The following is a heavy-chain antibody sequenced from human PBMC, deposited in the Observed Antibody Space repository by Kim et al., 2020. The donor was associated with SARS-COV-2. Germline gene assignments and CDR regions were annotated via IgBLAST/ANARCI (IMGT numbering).Heavy chain of an antibody. CDR3: ARLAAAGTTPQNWFDP. CDR2: IYPGDSDT. CDR1: GYSFTSYW. D-gene: IGHD6-13*01. J-gene: IGHJ5*02. Sequence: GESLKISCKGSGYSFTSYWIGWVRQMPGKGLEWMGIIYPGDSDTRYSPSFQGQVTISADKSISTAYLQWSSLKASDTAMYYCARLAAAGTTPQNWFDPWGQGTLVTVSS. V-gene: IGHV5-51*01.